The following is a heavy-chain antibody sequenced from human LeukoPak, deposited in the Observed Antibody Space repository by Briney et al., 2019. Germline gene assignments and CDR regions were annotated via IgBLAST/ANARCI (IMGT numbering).Heavy chain of an antibody. CDR2: IIPIFGSA. CDR1: GGTFSSYA. CDR3: ARDCSGGSCYYYYGMDV. Sequence: SVKVSCKASGGTFSSYAISWVRQAPGQGLEWMGGIIPIFGSANYAQKFQGRVTITADESTSTAYMELSSLRSEDTAVYYCARDCSGGSCYYYYGMDVWGQGTTVTVSS. J-gene: IGHJ6*02. D-gene: IGHD2-15*01. V-gene: IGHV1-69*13.